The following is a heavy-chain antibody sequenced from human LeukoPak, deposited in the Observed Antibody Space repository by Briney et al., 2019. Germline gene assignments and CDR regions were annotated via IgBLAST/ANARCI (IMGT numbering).Heavy chain of an antibody. J-gene: IGHJ4*02. Sequence: SVKVSCKASGGTFSSYAISWVRQAPGQGLEWMGGIIPIFGTANYAQKFQGRVTITADESTSTAYMELSSLRSEDTAVYYCARESLPSNYDSSGYPFDYWGQGTLVTVSS. CDR3: ARESLPSNYDSSGYPFDY. CDR2: IIPIFGTA. D-gene: IGHD3-22*01. V-gene: IGHV1-69*13. CDR1: GGTFSSYA.